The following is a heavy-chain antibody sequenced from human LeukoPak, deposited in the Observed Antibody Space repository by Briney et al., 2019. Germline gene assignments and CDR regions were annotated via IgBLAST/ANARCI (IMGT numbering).Heavy chain of an antibody. CDR2: INPNSGGT. D-gene: IGHD2-21*02. V-gene: IGHV1-2*02. CDR3: ARDQGVVTSIFSLGYFDP. J-gene: IGHJ2*01. CDR1: GYTFSGYY. Sequence: ASVKVSCTASGYTFSGYYIHWVRQAPGQGLEWMGWINPNSGGTNYAQKFQGRVTMTRDTSISTAYMELSWLTSDDTAVYYCARDQGVVTSIFSLGYFDPWGRGTLVTVSS.